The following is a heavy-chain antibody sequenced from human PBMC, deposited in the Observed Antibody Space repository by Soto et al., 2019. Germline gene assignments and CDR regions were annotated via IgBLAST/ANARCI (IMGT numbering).Heavy chain of an antibody. Sequence: GGSLRLSCAASGFTFSSYAMSWVRQAPGKGLEWVSAISGSGGSTYYADSVKGRFTISRDNSKNTLYLQMNSLRAEDTAVYYCAKGEYQLLLRSQDYYYYGMDVWGQGPTVTVSS. J-gene: IGHJ6*02. CDR1: GFTFSSYA. CDR3: AKGEYQLLLRSQDYYYYGMDV. D-gene: IGHD2-2*01. V-gene: IGHV3-23*01. CDR2: ISGSGGST.